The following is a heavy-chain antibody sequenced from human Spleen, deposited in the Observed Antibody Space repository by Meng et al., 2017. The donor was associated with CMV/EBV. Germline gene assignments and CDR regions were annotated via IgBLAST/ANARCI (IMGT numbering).Heavy chain of an antibody. V-gene: IGHV1-2*02. CDR1: GGTFSSYA. Sequence: ASVKVSCKASGGTFSSYAISWVRQAPGQGLEWMGWINPNSGGTNYAQKFQGRVSMTRETSISTAYMELSRLRSDDTAVYYCAREAHCSSSSCAVDYWGQGTLVTVSS. J-gene: IGHJ4*02. D-gene: IGHD2-2*01. CDR2: INPNSGGT. CDR3: AREAHCSSSSCAVDY.